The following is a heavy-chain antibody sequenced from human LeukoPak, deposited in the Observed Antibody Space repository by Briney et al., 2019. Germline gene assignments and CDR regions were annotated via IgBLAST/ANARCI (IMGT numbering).Heavy chain of an antibody. Sequence: PSETLSLTCAVYGGSFSGYYWSWLRQPPGKGLEWIGEINHSGSTNYNPSLKSRVTISVDTSKNQFSLKLSSVTAADTAVYYCARGYLYSSGWYFDYWGQGTLVTVSS. CDR3: ARGYLYSSGWYFDY. D-gene: IGHD6-19*01. J-gene: IGHJ4*02. CDR2: INHSGST. CDR1: GGSFSGYY. V-gene: IGHV4-34*01.